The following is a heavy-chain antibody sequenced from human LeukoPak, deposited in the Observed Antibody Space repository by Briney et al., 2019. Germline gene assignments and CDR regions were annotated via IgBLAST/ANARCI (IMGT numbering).Heavy chain of an antibody. Sequence: SETLSLTCSVSGGSISSYYWTWIRQPPGKGLEWIGYRYYSGSTTYNPSLKSRVTISVDTSKSQFSLKLIAVTAADTAIYYCARVRGDFETDWGQGTLVTVSS. V-gene: IGHV4-59*01. CDR1: GGSISSYY. D-gene: IGHD3-16*01. J-gene: IGHJ1*01. CDR2: RYYSGST. CDR3: ARVRGDFETD.